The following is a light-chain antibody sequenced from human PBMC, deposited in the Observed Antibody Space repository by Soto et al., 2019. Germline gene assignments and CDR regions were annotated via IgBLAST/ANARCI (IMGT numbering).Light chain of an antibody. CDR1: QILNNR. Sequence: MTQSPATLSVSVGDRVTITCRASQILNNRLSWYQQKPGKAPNLLISGAFNLQSGVPSRFGGGGSGTDFTLTISSLQPEDFATYYCQQSYITLYSFGQGTRLEIK. V-gene: IGKV1-39*01. CDR2: GAF. J-gene: IGKJ2*01. CDR3: QQSYITLYS.